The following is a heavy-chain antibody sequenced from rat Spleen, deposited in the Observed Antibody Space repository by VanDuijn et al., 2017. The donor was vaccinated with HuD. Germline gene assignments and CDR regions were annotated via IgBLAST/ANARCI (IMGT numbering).Heavy chain of an antibody. CDR1: GFSLTTYS. D-gene: IGHD5-1*01. J-gene: IGHJ1*01. V-gene: IGHV2S30*01. CDR2: LRFDGDT. CDR3: TRSNWDLPYWNFDF. Sequence: QVQLKESGPGLVQPSETLSLTCTVSGFSLTTYSVSWVRQPPGKGREWMGRLRFDGDTRYNSVLKSRLSISRDTSKSQVFLKMNSLHTDDTAIYFCTRSNWDLPYWNFDFWGPGTMVTVSS.